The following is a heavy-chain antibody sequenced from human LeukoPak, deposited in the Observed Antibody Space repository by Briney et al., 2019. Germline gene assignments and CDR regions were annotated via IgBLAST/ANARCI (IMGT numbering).Heavy chain of an antibody. J-gene: IGHJ3*02. CDR2: ISYDGGNK. CDR1: GFTFSSYG. Sequence: GGSLRLSCAASGFTFSSYGMHWVRQGPGKGLEWVAVISYDGGNKYYTDSVKGRFTISRDNSKNTLYLQMNSLRAEDTAVYYCAKEGIATSPAFDIWGQGTMVTVSS. D-gene: IGHD6-13*01. V-gene: IGHV3-30*18. CDR3: AKEGIATSPAFDI.